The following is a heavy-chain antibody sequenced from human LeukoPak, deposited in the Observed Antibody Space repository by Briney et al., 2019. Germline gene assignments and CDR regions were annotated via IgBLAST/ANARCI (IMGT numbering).Heavy chain of an antibody. Sequence: GGSLRLSCAASGFTFSSYSMNWVRQAPGKGLEWVSFISTSSSYIYYADSLKGRFTISRDNSKNTLYLQMNSLRAEDTAVYYCAKRRGLELLYYYYMDVWGKGTTVTVSS. CDR2: ISTSSSYI. D-gene: IGHD1-7*01. CDR1: GFTFSSYS. V-gene: IGHV3-21*04. CDR3: AKRRGLELLYYYYMDV. J-gene: IGHJ6*03.